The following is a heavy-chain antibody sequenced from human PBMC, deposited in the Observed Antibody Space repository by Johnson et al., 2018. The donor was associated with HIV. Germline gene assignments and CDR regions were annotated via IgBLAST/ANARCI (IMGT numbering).Heavy chain of an antibody. CDR2: ISYSGSDT. J-gene: IGHJ3*01. V-gene: IGHV3-30*18. CDR3: AKERTAMVTPFDA. Sequence: QVQLVESGGGVVQPGRSLRLSCAASGFSFSTYNMHWVRHAPGRGLEWVAFISYSGSDTYSVDSVKGRFTLSRDNSENTLFLQMNSLRDEDTAVYYCAKERTAMVTPFDAWGQGTRVTVSS. D-gene: IGHD5-18*01. CDR1: GFSFSTYN.